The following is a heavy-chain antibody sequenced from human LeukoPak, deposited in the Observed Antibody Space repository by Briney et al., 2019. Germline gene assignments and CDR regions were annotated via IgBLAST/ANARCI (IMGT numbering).Heavy chain of an antibody. D-gene: IGHD1-26*01. V-gene: IGHV4-38-2*01. CDR1: GYSISSGYY. Sequence: SETLSLTCAVSGYSISSGYYWGWIRPPPGKGLEWIGSIYHSGSTYYNPSLKSRVTISVDTSKNQFSLKLNSLTAADTAVYYCARRGAGTNYMDVWGKGTTVTVSS. J-gene: IGHJ6*03. CDR2: IYHSGST. CDR3: ARRGAGTNYMDV.